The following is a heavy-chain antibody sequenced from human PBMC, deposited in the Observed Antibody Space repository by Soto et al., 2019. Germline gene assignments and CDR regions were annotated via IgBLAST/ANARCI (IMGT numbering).Heavy chain of an antibody. D-gene: IGHD4-4*01. CDR1: GYIFNSYW. Sequence: GASLKISCQGSGYIFNSYWIGWVRQMHGKGLEWMGIIYPGDSDTKYSPSFQGQVTISADNSISTAYLQWSSLEASDTAVYFCATLAPPAGLESCSNKAYFYFYPMAVWGQGTTVTVSS. V-gene: IGHV5-51*01. CDR3: ATLAPPAGLESCSNKAYFYFYPMAV. CDR2: IYPGDSDT. J-gene: IGHJ6*02.